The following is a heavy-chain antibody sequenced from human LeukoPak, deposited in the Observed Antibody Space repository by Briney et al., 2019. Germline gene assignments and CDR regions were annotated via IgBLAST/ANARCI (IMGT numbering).Heavy chain of an antibody. CDR3: ARDSGPTVTTGSLDY. CDR1: GFTFSSYA. V-gene: IGHV3-30*04. CDR2: ISYDGSNK. J-gene: IGHJ4*02. D-gene: IGHD4-11*01. Sequence: GGSLRLSCAASGFTFSSYAMHGVRQAPGKGLEWVAVISYDGSNKYYADSVKGRFTISRDNSKNTLYLQMNGLRAEDTAVYYCARDSGPTVTTGSLDYWGQGTLVTVSS.